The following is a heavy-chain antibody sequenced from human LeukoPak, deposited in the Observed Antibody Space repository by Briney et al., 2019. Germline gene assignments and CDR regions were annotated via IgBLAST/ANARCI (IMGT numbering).Heavy chain of an antibody. J-gene: IGHJ4*02. CDR2: ISNNGGYT. V-gene: IGHV3-23*01. CDR1: GFTFSSSA. CDR3: AKQLGYCSDGSCYFPY. Sequence: GGSLRLSCAASGFTFSSSAMSWVRQAPGKGLEWVSAISNNGGYTYYADSVQGRFTISRDNSKSTLCLQMNSLRAEDTAVYYCAKQLGYCSDGSCYFPYWGQGTLVTVTS. D-gene: IGHD2-15*01.